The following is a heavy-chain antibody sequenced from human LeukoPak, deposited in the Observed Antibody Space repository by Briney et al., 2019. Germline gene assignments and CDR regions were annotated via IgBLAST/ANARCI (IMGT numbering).Heavy chain of an antibody. J-gene: IGHJ5*02. D-gene: IGHD2-2*02. V-gene: IGHV4-39*07. CDR1: GGSISSGTYY. CDR2: VYYSGST. CDR3: ARDSPDCGSTTCYKDWFDP. Sequence: SETLSLTCTVSGGSISSGTYYWGWIRQPPGKGLQWIGSVYYSGSTYYNPSLQSRVTISVDTSKNHFSLKLSSVTAADTAVYYCARDSPDCGSTTCYKDWFDPWGQGTLVTVSS.